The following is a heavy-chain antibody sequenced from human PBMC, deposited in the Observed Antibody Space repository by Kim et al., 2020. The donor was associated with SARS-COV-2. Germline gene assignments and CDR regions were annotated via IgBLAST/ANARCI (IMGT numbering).Heavy chain of an antibody. CDR2: T. J-gene: IGHJ3*02. CDR3: ARDLDWDAFDI. V-gene: IGHV4-31*02. D-gene: IGHD2-8*02. Sequence: TDYNPSLKSRVTISVDTSKNQFSLKLSSVTAADTAVYYCARDLDWDAFDIWGQGTMVTVSS.